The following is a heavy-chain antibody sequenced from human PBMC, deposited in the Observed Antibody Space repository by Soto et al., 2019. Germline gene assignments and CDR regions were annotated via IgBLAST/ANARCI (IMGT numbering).Heavy chain of an antibody. D-gene: IGHD6-13*01. CDR3: AKRTAAAGPYFDY. CDR2: ISGTGDTT. CDR1: GFTFSSYS. V-gene: IGHV3-23*01. Sequence: GGSLRLSCPASGFTFSSYSMTWVRQPPGKGLEWVSSISGTGDTTSYADSVKGRFTISRDNSKSTLYLQMNSLRAEDTALYYCAKRTAAAGPYFDYWGQGTLVTVS. J-gene: IGHJ4*02.